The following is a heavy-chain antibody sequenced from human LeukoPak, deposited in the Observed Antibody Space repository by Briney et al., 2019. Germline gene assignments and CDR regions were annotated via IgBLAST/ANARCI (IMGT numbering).Heavy chain of an antibody. CDR3: AKETSSYRYFDWLIYFDY. V-gene: IGHV3-23*01. J-gene: IGHJ4*02. D-gene: IGHD3-9*01. CDR2: ISGSGGST. Sequence: GGSLRLSCAASGFTFSSYGMSWVRQAPGKGLEWVSAISGSGGSTYYADSVKGRFTISRDNSKNTLYLQMNSLRAEDTAVYYCAKETSSYRYFDWLIYFDYWGQGTLVTVSS. CDR1: GFTFSSYG.